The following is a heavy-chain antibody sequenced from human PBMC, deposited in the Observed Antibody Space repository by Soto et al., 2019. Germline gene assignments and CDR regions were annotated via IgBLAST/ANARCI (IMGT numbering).Heavy chain of an antibody. J-gene: IGHJ5*02. Sequence: QVQLQQWGAGLLKPSETLSLTCAVYGGSFSGYYWSWIRQPPGKGLEWIGEINHSGSTNYNPSLKRRVPITVDRSTNHFSLKPRSVTAAHTAVYYCARGQVLWFGVPGWFDPWGQGTLVTVSS. D-gene: IGHD3-10*01. CDR3: ARGQVLWFGVPGWFDP. V-gene: IGHV4-34*01. CDR1: GGSFSGYY. CDR2: INHSGST.